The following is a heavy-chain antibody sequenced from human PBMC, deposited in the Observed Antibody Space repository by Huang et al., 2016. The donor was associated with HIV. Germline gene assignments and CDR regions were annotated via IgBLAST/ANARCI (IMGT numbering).Heavy chain of an antibody. D-gene: IGHD3-16*01. CDR3: AMSLRYQYDSRSYWGRYFDY. J-gene: IGHJ4*02. CDR2: SIPRLRAP. V-gene: IGHV1-69*01. Sequence: QVQLEQSGPAVRQPGSSVKVSCQASGGSFSDQIISWLGQALGQRFEWMGCSIPRLRAPAYAQEFKGRVTMTADESTATIYMELNSLTSEDTAVYYCAMSLRYQYDSRSYWGRYFDYWGQGTLVTVSS. CDR1: GGSFSDQI.